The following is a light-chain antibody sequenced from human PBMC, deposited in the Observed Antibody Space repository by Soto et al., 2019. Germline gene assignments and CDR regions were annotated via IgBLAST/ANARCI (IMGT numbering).Light chain of an antibody. CDR3: QYLNSFPLT. CDR1: QCIRNY. V-gene: IGKV1-9*01. Sequence: IQLTQSPSSLSASVGDRVTITCRASQCIRNYLAWYQQKPGKAPNLLIYLASTLQGGVPSRFSGSGSGTDFSLTISSLQPEDVATYYCQYLNSFPLTFGGGTKVELK. CDR2: LAS. J-gene: IGKJ4*01.